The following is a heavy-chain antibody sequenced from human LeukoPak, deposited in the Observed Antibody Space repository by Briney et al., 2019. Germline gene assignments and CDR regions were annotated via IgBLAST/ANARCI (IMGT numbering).Heavy chain of an antibody. Sequence: ASVKVSCKASGSTFTDYYMLWVRQAPGQGLEWMGWINPNSGGTNFAQKFQGRVTMTRDTSISTAYMELNRLRSDDTAVYYCARDVFAEYNTHHRFDPWGQGTLVTVSS. J-gene: IGHJ5*02. CDR2: INPNSGGT. CDR3: ARDVFAEYNTHHRFDP. CDR1: GSTFTDYY. V-gene: IGHV1-2*02. D-gene: IGHD1-14*01.